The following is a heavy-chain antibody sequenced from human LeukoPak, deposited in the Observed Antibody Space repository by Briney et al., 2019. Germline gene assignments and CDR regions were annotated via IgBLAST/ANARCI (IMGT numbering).Heavy chain of an antibody. CDR2: ISVSGGST. Sequence: GGSLRLSCAASGFTFSSYAMSWVRQAPGKGLEWVSAISVSGGSTFYADSVKGRLTISRDNSKNTLYLQMNSLRAEDTAVYYCAKDRGYVSGTFSYFFDNWGQGTLVTVSS. J-gene: IGHJ4*02. CDR1: GFTFSSYA. V-gene: IGHV3-23*01. CDR3: AKDRGYVSGTFSYFFDN. D-gene: IGHD3-16*02.